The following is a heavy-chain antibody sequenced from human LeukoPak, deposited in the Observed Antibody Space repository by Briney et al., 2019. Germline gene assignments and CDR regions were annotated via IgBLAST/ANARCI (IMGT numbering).Heavy chain of an antibody. CDR2: IIPIFGTA. V-gene: IGHV1-69*06. J-gene: IGHJ4*02. CDR3: ARGAAGKEFDY. Sequence: SVKVSCKASGGTFSSYAIGWVRQAPGQGLEWMGGIIPIFGTANYAQKFQGRVTITADKSTSTAYMELSSLRSEDTAVYYCARGAAGKEFDYWGQGTLVTVSS. D-gene: IGHD6-13*01. CDR1: GGTFSSYA.